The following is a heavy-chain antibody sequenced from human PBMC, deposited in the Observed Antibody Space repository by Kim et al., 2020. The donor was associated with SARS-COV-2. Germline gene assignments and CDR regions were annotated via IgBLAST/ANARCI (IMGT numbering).Heavy chain of an antibody. D-gene: IGHD2-15*01. V-gene: IGHV4-34*01. CDR3: ASLDCSGGSCSLDY. Sequence: NPSLKSRVTISVDTSKNQFSLNLSSVTAADTAVYYCASLDCSGGSCSLDYWGQGTLVTVSS. J-gene: IGHJ4*02.